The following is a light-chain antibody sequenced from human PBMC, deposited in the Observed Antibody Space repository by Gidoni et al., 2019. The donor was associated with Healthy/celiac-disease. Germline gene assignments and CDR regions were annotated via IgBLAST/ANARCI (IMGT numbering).Light chain of an antibody. CDR3: SSYTSTSAVV. J-gene: IGLJ2*01. Sequence: QPALTQPLSGVGSPGPSLTISCTGTSSDVGGYNYVSPYQQHPGKAPKHMLYEVSNRPTGVSNTFSGSQSGNTASLTISGLQAENEADYYCSSYTSTSAVVFGGGTKLTVL. CDR2: EVS. CDR1: SSDVGGYNY. V-gene: IGLV2-14*01.